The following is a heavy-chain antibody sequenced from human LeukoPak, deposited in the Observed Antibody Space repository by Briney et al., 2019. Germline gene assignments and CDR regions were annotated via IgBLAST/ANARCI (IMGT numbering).Heavy chain of an antibody. CDR2: IFHSGST. CDR1: GGSITSTSYS. CDR3: AGRAIFGVDRSFDY. Sequence: SETLSLTCTVSGGSITSTSYSWGWIRQPPGKGLEWIGSIFHSGSTYYRPSLKSRVTISVDTSENHFSLKVSSVTAADTAVYYCAGRAIFGVDRSFDYWGQGTLVTVSS. V-gene: IGHV4-39*02. J-gene: IGHJ4*02. D-gene: IGHD3-3*01.